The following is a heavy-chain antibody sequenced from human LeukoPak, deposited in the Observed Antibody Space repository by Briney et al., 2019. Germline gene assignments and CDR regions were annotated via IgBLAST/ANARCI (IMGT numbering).Heavy chain of an antibody. D-gene: IGHD6-13*01. CDR1: GYTFTGYY. CDR3: ARAPYSSSWHLGY. CDR2: INPNSGGT. Sequence: ASVKVSCTASGYTFTGYYMHWVRQAPGQGLEWMGWINPNSGGTNYAQKFHGRVTITREKSISTAYMELSRLRSDDTAVYYCARAPYSSSWHLGYWGQGPLLPVPS. J-gene: IGHJ4*02. V-gene: IGHV1-2*02.